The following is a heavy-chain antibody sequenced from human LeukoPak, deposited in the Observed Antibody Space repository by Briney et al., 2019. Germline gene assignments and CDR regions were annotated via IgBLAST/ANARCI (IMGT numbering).Heavy chain of an antibody. CDR2: IYYRGST. CDR3: ARHGGGNSLYYFDY. Sequence: PSETLSLTCTVSGGSINTYYWSWIRQPPGKGLEWIGYIYYRGSTHYNPSLQSRVTMSVDTSKNQFSLKLSSVTAADTAVCYCARHGGGNSLYYFDYWGQGTLVTVSS. CDR1: GGSINTYY. J-gene: IGHJ4*02. V-gene: IGHV4-59*08. D-gene: IGHD4-23*01.